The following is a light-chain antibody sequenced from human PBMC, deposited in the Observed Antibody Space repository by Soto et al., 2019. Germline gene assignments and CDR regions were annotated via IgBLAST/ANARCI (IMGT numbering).Light chain of an antibody. V-gene: IGLV1-40*01. Sequence: QTVVTQPPSVSGAPGQRVTISCSGSGSNLGAAYDVHWYQQLPGRDPRLLIYSDTDRPAGVPDRFSGSKSGTSASLAITALQAEDEADYYCQSYDASLSGWVFGGGTKLTVL. CDR2: SDT. J-gene: IGLJ3*02. CDR3: QSYDASLSGWV. CDR1: GSNLGAAYD.